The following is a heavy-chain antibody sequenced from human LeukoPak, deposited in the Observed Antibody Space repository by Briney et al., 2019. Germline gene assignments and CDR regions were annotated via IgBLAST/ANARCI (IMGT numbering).Heavy chain of an antibody. V-gene: IGHV1-18*01. CDR3: ARGSYCCGDCYPDY. CDR1: GYIFTNYG. J-gene: IGHJ4*02. D-gene: IGHD2-21*02. Sequence: ASVKVSCKASGYIFTNYGMNWVRQAPGQGLEWMGWISVYNGNTNYAQKFQGRVTMTTERSTNTAYMELRSLRSDDTAVYYCARGSYCCGDCYPDYWGQGTLVTVSS. CDR2: ISVYNGNT.